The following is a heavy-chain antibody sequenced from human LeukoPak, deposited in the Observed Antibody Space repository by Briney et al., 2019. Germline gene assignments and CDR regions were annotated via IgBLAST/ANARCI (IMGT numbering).Heavy chain of an antibody. D-gene: IGHD3-3*01. CDR2: MIPIFGTA. Sequence: SVKVSCNASGGTFSSYAISWVRQAPGQGLEWMGGMIPIFGTANYAQKFQGRVTITTDESTSTAYMELSSLRSADTAVYYCAGYAYYDFWSGYSLDYWGQGTLVTVSS. V-gene: IGHV1-69*05. CDR1: GGTFSSYA. CDR3: AGYAYYDFWSGYSLDY. J-gene: IGHJ4*02.